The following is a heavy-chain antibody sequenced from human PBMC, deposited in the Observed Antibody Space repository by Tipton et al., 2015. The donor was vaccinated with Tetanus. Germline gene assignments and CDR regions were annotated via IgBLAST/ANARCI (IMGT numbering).Heavy chain of an antibody. V-gene: IGHV4-59*12. CDR2: VYYRGGT. CDR1: GGSITNYY. J-gene: IGHJ2*01. D-gene: IGHD4-17*01. Sequence: TLSLTCTVSGGSITNYYWSWVRQSPGKGLEWIGYVYYRGGTIASPSLKSRVTMSVDTSKKQVSLILGSVTAADTAVYYCARGREVTTVTIIGAHYWYFDLWGRGTLVTVSS. CDR3: ARGREVTTVTIIGAHYWYFDL.